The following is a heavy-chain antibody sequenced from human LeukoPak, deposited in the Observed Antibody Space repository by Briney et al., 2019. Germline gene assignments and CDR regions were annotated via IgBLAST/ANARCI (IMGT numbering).Heavy chain of an antibody. CDR1: GYTFTGYY. V-gene: IGHV1-2*02. CDR3: ARTTGYGDYAAWLDP. CDR2: INPNSGGR. J-gene: IGHJ5*02. Sequence: GASVKVSCKASGYTFTGYYIHWVRQAPGQGLEWMGWINPNSGGRDYAQKFQGRVTMTRDTSISTAYMELSRLTSDDTAVYYCARTTGYGDYAAWLDPWGQGTLVTVSS. D-gene: IGHD4-17*01.